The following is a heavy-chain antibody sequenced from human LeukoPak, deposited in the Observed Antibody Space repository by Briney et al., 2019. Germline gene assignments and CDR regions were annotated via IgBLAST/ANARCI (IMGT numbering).Heavy chain of an antibody. J-gene: IGHJ4*02. D-gene: IGHD4-23*01. CDR1: GFTFSNAW. V-gene: IGHV3-48*04. Sequence: GGSLRLSCAASGFTFSNAWMSWVRQAPGKGLEWVSFIRSRSTTIYYADSVKGRFTISRDNAKNSLYLQMNSLRAEDTAVYYCARDFGRWFLDYWGQGTLVTVSS. CDR3: ARDFGRWFLDY. CDR2: IRSRSTTI.